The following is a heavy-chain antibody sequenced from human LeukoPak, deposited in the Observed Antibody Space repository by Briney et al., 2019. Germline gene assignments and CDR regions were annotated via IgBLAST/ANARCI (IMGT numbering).Heavy chain of an antibody. J-gene: IGHJ4*02. CDR2: ISYDGSNK. D-gene: IGHD6-13*01. CDR1: GFTFSSYA. V-gene: IGHV3-30-3*01. Sequence: PGGSLRLSCAASGFTFSSYAMHWVRQAPGKGLEWVAVISYDGSNKYYADSVKGRFTISRDNSKNTLYLQMNSLRAEDTAVYYCAMWSIAAAGTGSDYWGQGTLVTVSS. CDR3: AMWSIAAAGTGSDY.